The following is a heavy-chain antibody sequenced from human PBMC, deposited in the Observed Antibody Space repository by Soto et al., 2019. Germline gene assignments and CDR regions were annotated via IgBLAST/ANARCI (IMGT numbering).Heavy chain of an antibody. CDR2: ISWNSGSI. V-gene: IGHV3-9*01. CDR1: GFTFDDYA. Sequence: EVQLVESGGGLVQPGRSLRLSCAASGFTFDDYAMHWVQQAPGKGLEWVSGISWNSGSIGYADSVKGRFTISRDNAKNSLYLPMNSLRAEDTALYYCAKDRGLVLSFYFDYWGQGTLVTVSS. J-gene: IGHJ4*02. CDR3: AKDRGLVLSFYFDY. D-gene: IGHD6-19*01.